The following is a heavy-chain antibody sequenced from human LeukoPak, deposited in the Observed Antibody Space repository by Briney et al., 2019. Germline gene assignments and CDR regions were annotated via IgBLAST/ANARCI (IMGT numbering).Heavy chain of an antibody. J-gene: IGHJ4*02. CDR1: GFTFDNAW. CDR2: ISGSGDST. CDR3: AKSKDNPLYYFDN. V-gene: IGHV3-23*01. Sequence: GGSLRLSCAASGFTFDNAWMSWVRQAPGKGLEWVSTISGSGDSTSYAHSVKGRFTISRDNSKNTLYLQMNSLRAEDTAIYYCAKSKDNPLYYFDNWGQGSLVTVSS.